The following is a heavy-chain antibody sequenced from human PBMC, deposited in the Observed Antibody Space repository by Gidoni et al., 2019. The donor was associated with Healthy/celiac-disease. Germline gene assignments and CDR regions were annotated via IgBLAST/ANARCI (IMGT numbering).Heavy chain of an antibody. D-gene: IGHD3-10*01. Sequence: QVQLQESGPGLVKPSQTLSLTCTVSGGSIRSGSYYWSWIRQPAGKGLEWIGRIYTSGSTNYNPSLKSRVTISVDTSKNQFSLKLSSVTAADTAVYYCARGDYYGSGSYYTPESFDYWGQGTLVTVSS. J-gene: IGHJ4*02. V-gene: IGHV4-61*02. CDR3: ARGDYYGSGSYYTPESFDY. CDR2: IYTSGST. CDR1: GGSIRSGSYY.